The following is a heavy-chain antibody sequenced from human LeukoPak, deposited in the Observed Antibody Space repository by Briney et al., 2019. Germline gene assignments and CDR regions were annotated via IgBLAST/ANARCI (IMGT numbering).Heavy chain of an antibody. CDR3: ARELVRYYGTSHFDY. Sequence: SVKVSCKASGGTFSSYAISWVRQAPGQGLEWMGGIIPIFGTANYAQKFQGRVTITTDESTSTAYMELSSLRSEDTAVYYCARELVRYYGTSHFDYWGQGTLVTVSS. J-gene: IGHJ4*02. CDR1: GGTFSSYA. D-gene: IGHD3-9*01. V-gene: IGHV1-69*05. CDR2: IIPIFGTA.